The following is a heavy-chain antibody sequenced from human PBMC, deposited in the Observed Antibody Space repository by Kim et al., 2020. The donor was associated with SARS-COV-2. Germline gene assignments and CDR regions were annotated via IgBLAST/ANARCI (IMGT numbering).Heavy chain of an antibody. Sequence: GGSLRLPCAASGFTFSAYAMSWVRQAPGMGLEWVSGISGSDGSTYYADSVKGRFIISRDNSKNTLHLQMNSLRAEDTAVYYCAKHFGSSGSEFQHWGQGT. J-gene: IGHJ1*01. V-gene: IGHV3-23*01. D-gene: IGHD3-22*01. CDR2: ISGSDGST. CDR1: GFTFSAYA. CDR3: AKHFGSSGSEFQH.